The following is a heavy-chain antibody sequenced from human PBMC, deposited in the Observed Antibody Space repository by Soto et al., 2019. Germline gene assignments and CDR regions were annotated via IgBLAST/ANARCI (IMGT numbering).Heavy chain of an antibody. V-gene: IGHV4-59*01. CDR3: ARTTSMDTAMVFDY. CDR1: GGSISGYY. D-gene: IGHD5-18*01. J-gene: IGHJ4*02. CDR2: IHYSGST. Sequence: QVQLQESGPGLVKPSETLSLTCTVSGGSISGYYWTWIRQPPGKGLQWIGYIHYSGSTNYNPSLKSRVTMSVDTSKNQFSLKLSSVTAADTAVYYCARTTSMDTAMVFDYWGQGTLVTVSS.